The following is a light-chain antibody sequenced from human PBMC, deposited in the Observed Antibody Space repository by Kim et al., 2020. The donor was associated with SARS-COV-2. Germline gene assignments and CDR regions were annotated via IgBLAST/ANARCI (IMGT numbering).Light chain of an antibody. CDR2: GAS. Sequence: EIVLTQSPGTLSLSPGERATLSCRASQSVSATSLAWYQQTPGQAPRLLIYGASSRATGIPDRFSGSGSGTDFTLTISRLEPEDFAVYYCQQYGGSPPLTFGGGTKLEIK. J-gene: IGKJ4*01. V-gene: IGKV3-20*01. CDR3: QQYGGSPPLT. CDR1: QSVSATS.